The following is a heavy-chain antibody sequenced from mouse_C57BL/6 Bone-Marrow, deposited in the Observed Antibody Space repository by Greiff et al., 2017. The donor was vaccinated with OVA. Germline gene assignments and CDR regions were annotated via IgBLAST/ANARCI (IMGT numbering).Heavy chain of an antibody. Sequence: EVKLVESGGGLVKPGGSLKLSCAASGFTFSDYGMHWFRQAPEKGLEWVAYISSGSSTIYYADTVKGRFTISRDNAKNTLFLQMTSLRSEDTAMYYCARDQNYYAMDYWGQGTSVTVSS. V-gene: IGHV5-17*01. CDR3: ARDQNYYAMDY. CDR1: GFTFSDYG. CDR2: ISSGSSTI. J-gene: IGHJ4*01.